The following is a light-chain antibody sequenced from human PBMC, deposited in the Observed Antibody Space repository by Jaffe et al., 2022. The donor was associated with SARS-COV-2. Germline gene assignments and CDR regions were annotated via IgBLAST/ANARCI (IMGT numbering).Light chain of an antibody. CDR3: ASWDDSLSGSWV. J-gene: IGLJ3*02. CDR1: SSNIDGNY. V-gene: IGLV1-47*01. Sequence: QSVLTQPPSASGTPGQRVTISCSGSSSNIDGNYVFWYRQFPASAPKLLIYRNNQRPSGVPDRISGSKSGTSASLVITGLRSEDEADYYCASWDDSLSGSWVFGGGTKLTVL. CDR2: RNN.